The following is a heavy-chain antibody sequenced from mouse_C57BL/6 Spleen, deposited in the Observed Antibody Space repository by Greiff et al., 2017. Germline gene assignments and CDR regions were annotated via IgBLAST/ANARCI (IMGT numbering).Heavy chain of an antibody. CDR2: SRNKANDYTT. CDR3: ARDARYYGSNWYFDV. Sequence: EVHLVESGGGLVQSGRSLRLSCATSGFTFSDFYMEWVRQAPGKGLEWIAASRNKANDYTTEYSASVKGLFIVSRDTSQSILYLQMNALRAEDTAIYYCARDARYYGSNWYFDVWGTGTTVTVSS. CDR1: GFTFSDFY. V-gene: IGHV7-1*01. D-gene: IGHD1-1*01. J-gene: IGHJ1*03.